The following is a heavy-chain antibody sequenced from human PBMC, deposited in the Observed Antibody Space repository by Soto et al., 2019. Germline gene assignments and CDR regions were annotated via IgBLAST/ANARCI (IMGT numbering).Heavy chain of an antibody. CDR2: ISAYNGNT. Sequence: QVPLVQSGAEVKKHGASVKAYCQASGYTFTSYGISWVRQAPGQGLEWMGWISAYNGNTNYAQKLQGRVTMTTDTSTSTAYMELRSLRSDDTAVYYCARDMRAAAGPPGVVWFDPWGQGTLVTVSS. CDR1: GYTFTSYG. J-gene: IGHJ5*02. D-gene: IGHD6-13*01. CDR3: ARDMRAAAGPPGVVWFDP. V-gene: IGHV1-18*01.